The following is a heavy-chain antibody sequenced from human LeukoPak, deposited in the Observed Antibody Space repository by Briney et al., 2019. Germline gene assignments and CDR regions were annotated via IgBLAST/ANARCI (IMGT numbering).Heavy chain of an antibody. CDR1: GFTFSSNY. D-gene: IGHD3-10*01. CDR2: ISGSGGST. V-gene: IGHV3-23*01. CDR3: AKSGMVRGVKFDY. Sequence: GGSLRLSCAASGFTFSSNYMSWVRQAPGKGLEWDSAISGSGGSTYYADSVKGRFTISRDNSKNTLYLQMNSLRAEDTAVYYCAKSGMVRGVKFDYWGQGTLVTVSS. J-gene: IGHJ4*02.